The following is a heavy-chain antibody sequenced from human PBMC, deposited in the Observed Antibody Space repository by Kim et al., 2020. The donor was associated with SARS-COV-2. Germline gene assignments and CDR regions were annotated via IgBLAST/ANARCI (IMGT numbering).Heavy chain of an antibody. J-gene: IGHJ5*02. Sequence: SETLSLTCTVSGGSISSGGYYWTWIRQHPGKGLEWIGYIYHSGATYYSPSLRSRITILVDTSENQFSLRLSSVTAADTGVYYCARGYCGSSSCYNNVRWFDPSGQGTLVTLSS. CDR1: GGSISSGGYY. CDR3: ARGYCGSSSCYNNVRWFDP. CDR2: IYHSGAT. V-gene: IGHV4-31*03. D-gene: IGHD2-2*02.